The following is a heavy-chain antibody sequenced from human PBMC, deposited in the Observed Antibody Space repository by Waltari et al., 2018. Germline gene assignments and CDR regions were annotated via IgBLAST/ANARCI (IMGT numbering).Heavy chain of an antibody. Sequence: EVQLVESGGGLVQPGGSLRLSCAASVFTFSSYWMSWVRQAPGKGLEWVANIKQDGSEKYYVDSVKGRFTISRDNAKNSLYLQMNSLRAEDTAVYYCARARGGYDFDYWGQGTLVTVSS. J-gene: IGHJ4*02. V-gene: IGHV3-7*03. D-gene: IGHD5-12*01. CDR1: VFTFSSYW. CDR3: ARARGGYDFDY. CDR2: IKQDGSEK.